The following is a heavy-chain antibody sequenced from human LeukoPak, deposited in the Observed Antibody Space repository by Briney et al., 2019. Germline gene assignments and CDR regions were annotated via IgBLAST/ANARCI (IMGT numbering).Heavy chain of an antibody. J-gene: IGHJ6*04. CDR3: ARTNGVTPNAGGYYYGMDV. CDR1: GGSISSYY. Sequence: PSETLSLTCTVSGGSISSYYWSWIRQPAGKGLEWIGRIFTSGSTSYNPSLKSRVTMSVDTSKNQFSLKLSSVTAADTAVYYCARTNGVTPNAGGYYYGMDVWGKGTTVTVSS. CDR2: IFTSGST. D-gene: IGHD7-27*01. V-gene: IGHV4-4*07.